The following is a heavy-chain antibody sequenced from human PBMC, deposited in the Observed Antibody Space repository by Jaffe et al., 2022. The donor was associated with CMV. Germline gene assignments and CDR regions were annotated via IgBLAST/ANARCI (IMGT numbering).Heavy chain of an antibody. Sequence: QVQLQQSGPGLVKPSQTLSLTCAISGDSVSSNSAAWNWIRQSPSRGLEWLGRTYYRSKWYNDYAVSVKSRITINPDTSKNQFSLQLNSVTPEDTAVYYCARGEAATYYDFWSGYLYFDYWGQGTLVTVSS. V-gene: IGHV6-1*01. CDR2: TYYRSKWYN. CDR1: GDSVSSNSAA. J-gene: IGHJ4*02. D-gene: IGHD3-3*01. CDR3: ARGEAATYYDFWSGYLYFDY.